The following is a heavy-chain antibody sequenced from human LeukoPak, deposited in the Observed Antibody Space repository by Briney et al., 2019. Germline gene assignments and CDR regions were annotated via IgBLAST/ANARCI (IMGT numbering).Heavy chain of an antibody. V-gene: IGHV4-59*01. CDR3: ARLIPIVGATVGWFDP. CDR2: VDYSGST. J-gene: IGHJ5*02. D-gene: IGHD1-26*01. Sequence: PSETLSLTCTVSGGSISNYHWSWMRQPPGKGLEWIGYVDYSGSTNYSPSLKSRISISVDTSKNQFSLKLRSVTAADTAVYYCARLIPIVGATVGWFDPWGQGTLVAVS. CDR1: GGSISNYH.